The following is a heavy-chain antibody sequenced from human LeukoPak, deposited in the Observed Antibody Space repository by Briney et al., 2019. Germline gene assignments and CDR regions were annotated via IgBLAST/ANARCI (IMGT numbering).Heavy chain of an antibody. CDR1: GGSISSGSYY. D-gene: IGHD6-19*01. Sequence: SETLSLTCTVSGGSISSGSYYWSWIRQPAGKGLEWIGRIYTSGSTNYNPSLKSRVTISLDTSKNQFSLKLSSVTAADTAVYYCAKDLGPVSSGWFDYWGQGTLVTVSS. V-gene: IGHV4-61*02. J-gene: IGHJ4*02. CDR3: AKDLGPVSSGWFDY. CDR2: IYTSGST.